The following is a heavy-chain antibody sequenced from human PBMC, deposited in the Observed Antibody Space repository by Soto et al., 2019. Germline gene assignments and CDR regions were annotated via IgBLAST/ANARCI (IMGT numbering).Heavy chain of an antibody. CDR1: GGSVSSGNYY. V-gene: IGHV4-61*01. Sequence: QVQLQGSGPGLVKPSETLSLTCTVSGGSVSSGNYYWNWIRQPPGKGLEWIGYIYYSGSTNYNHSLKSRVTISVNTSKNQFSLKLNSVTAADTAVYYCARQTALFAMDVWGQGTTVTVSS. D-gene: IGHD3-10*02. J-gene: IGHJ6*02. CDR3: ARQTALFAMDV. CDR2: IYYSGST.